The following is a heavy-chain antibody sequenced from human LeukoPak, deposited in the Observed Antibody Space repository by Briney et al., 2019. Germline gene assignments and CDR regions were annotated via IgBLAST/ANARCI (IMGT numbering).Heavy chain of an antibody. J-gene: IGHJ4*02. CDR1: GFTFSSYS. V-gene: IGHV3-48*04. D-gene: IGHD3-10*01. Sequence: PGGSLRLSCAASGFTFSSYSMNWVRQAPGKGLEWVSYISSSSSTIYYADSVKGRFTISRDNAKNSLYLQMNSLRAEDTAVYYCAREGVKIKLGEFVDWGQGTLVTVSS. CDR3: AREGVKIKLGEFVD. CDR2: ISSSSSTI.